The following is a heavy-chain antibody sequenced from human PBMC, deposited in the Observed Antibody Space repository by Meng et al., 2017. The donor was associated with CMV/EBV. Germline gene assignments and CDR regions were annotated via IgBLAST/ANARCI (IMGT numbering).Heavy chain of an antibody. Sequence: SVKVSCKASGGTFSSYAISWVRQAPGQGLEWMGGIIPILGIANYAQKFQGRVTITADKSTSTAYMELSSLRSEDTAVYYCARRLSTGGHSYDRGSYYYYGMDVWGQGTTITVSS. CDR2: IIPILGIA. V-gene: IGHV1-69*10. D-gene: IGHD5-18*01. CDR1: GGTFSSYA. J-gene: IGHJ6*02. CDR3: ARRLSTGGHSYDRGSYYYYGMDV.